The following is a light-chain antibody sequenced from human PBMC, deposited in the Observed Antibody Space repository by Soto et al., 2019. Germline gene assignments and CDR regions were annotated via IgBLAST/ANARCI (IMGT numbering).Light chain of an antibody. CDR2: EIF. Sequence: QSALTQPASVSASPGQSISISCTGTTNDVGAFDYVSWYQQHPGKPPKLIIYEIFNRPSGVSHRFSGSKSGNSASLTISGLQAEDEADYYCSSYTTNNAHVFGGGTQLTVL. J-gene: IGLJ7*01. CDR1: TNDVGAFDY. V-gene: IGLV2-14*01. CDR3: SSYTTNNAHV.